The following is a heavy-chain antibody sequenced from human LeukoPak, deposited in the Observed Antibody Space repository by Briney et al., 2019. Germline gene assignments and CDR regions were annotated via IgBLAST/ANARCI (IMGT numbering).Heavy chain of an antibody. CDR3: ARDRPWIQLWLEAFDI. Sequence: ASVKVSCKASGYTFTGYYMHWVRQAPGRGLEWMGWINPNSGGTNYAQKFQGRVTMTRDTSISTAYMELSRLRSDDTAVYYCARDRPWIQLWLEAFDIWGQGTMVTVSS. V-gene: IGHV1-2*02. J-gene: IGHJ3*02. CDR1: GYTFTGYY. CDR2: INPNSGGT. D-gene: IGHD5-18*01.